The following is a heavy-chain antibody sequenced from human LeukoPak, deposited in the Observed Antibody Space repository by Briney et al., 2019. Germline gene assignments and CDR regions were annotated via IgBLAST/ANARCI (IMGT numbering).Heavy chain of an antibody. CDR2: MSYSGAT. CDR1: GGSISSSSYH. CDR3: ARHCRAVLVVPVARGDSFDY. J-gene: IGHJ4*02. V-gene: IGHV4-39*01. D-gene: IGHD2-2*01. Sequence: RSETLPLTCTVSGGSISSSSYHWGWIRQSPGEGLQWITSMSYSGATYYNPSLQSRVTISVDTSKNQFSLKLYSVTAADTAVYYCARHCRAVLVVPVARGDSFDYLGQGTLVTVSS.